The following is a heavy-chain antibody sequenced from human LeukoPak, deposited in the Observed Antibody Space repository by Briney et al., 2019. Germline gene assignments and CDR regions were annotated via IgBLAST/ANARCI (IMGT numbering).Heavy chain of an antibody. CDR3: ARDGYCSSTSCGQHFYGMDV. D-gene: IGHD2-2*01. CDR2: MNPNSGNT. CDR1: GYTFTSYD. Sequence: ASVKVSCKASGYTFTSYDINWVRQATGQGLEWTGWMNPNSGNTGYAQKFQGRVTMTRNTSISTAYMELSSLRSEDTAVYYCARDGYCSSTSCGQHFYGMDVWGQGTTVTVSS. V-gene: IGHV1-8*01. J-gene: IGHJ6*02.